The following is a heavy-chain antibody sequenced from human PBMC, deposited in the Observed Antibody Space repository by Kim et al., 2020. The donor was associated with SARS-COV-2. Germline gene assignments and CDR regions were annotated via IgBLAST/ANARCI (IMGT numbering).Heavy chain of an antibody. J-gene: IGHJ4*02. V-gene: IGHV3-23*01. D-gene: IGHD2-2*01. CDR2: GST. CDR3: ATEPVPNDY. Sequence: GSTYYADSVKGRFTISRDNSKNTLYLQMNSLRAEDTAVYYCATEPVPNDYWGQGTLVTVSS.